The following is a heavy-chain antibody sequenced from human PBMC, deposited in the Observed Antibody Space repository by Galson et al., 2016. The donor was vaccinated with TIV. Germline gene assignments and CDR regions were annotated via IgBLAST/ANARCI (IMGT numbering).Heavy chain of an antibody. V-gene: IGHV3-53*05. Sequence: SLRLSCAASGFTFITKYVSWVRQVPRKGLEWVSVIYSDGNAYYADPVRGRFTISGDNSKDTLYLQMNSLRGEDTAVDYCVRETVWGRGTTVTVSS. CDR3: VRETV. CDR2: IYSDGNA. J-gene: IGHJ6*02. CDR1: GFTFITKY.